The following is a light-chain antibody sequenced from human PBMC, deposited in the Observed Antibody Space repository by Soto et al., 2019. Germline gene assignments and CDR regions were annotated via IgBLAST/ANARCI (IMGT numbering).Light chain of an antibody. CDR2: GAF. CDR3: QQDGDSPWT. Sequence: VLTQSPDSLSLSPGERATLSCRASQYISTKLAWYQQKPGQAPRLLFSGAFNRATDTPDRFSGSGAGTDFTLIISGVEAEDFAMYYCQQDGDSPWTFGQGT. CDR1: QYISTK. J-gene: IGKJ1*01. V-gene: IGKV3-20*01.